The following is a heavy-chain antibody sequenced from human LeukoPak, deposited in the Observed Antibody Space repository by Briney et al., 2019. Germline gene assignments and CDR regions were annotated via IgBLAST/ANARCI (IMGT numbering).Heavy chain of an antibody. Sequence: GGSLRLSCAASGFTFDDYAMHWVRQAPGKGLEWVSGISWNSGSIGYADSVKGRFTISRDNAKNSLYLQMNSLRAEDMALYYCAKGDDSSRRRYFDYWGQGTLVTVSS. CDR3: AKGDDSSRRRYFDY. V-gene: IGHV3-9*03. J-gene: IGHJ4*02. D-gene: IGHD3-22*01. CDR1: GFTFDDYA. CDR2: ISWNSGSI.